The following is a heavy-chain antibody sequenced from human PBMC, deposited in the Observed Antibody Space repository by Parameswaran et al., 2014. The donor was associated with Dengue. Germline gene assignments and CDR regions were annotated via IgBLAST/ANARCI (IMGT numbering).Heavy chain of an antibody. D-gene: IGHD2-21*02. J-gene: IGHJ3*02. V-gene: IGHV3-30*04. CDR3: ARGPPPWAYCGGDCWYAFDI. CDR2: ISYDGSNK. Sequence: WIRQPPGKGLEWVAVISYDGSNKYYADSVKGRFTISRDNSKNTLYLQMNSLRAEDTAVYYCARGPPPWAYCGGDCWYAFDIWGQGTMVT.